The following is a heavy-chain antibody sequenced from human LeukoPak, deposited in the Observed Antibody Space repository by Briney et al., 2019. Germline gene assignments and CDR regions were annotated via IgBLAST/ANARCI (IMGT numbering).Heavy chain of an antibody. CDR2: INRSGST. CDR1: GGSFSGYY. Sequence: SETLSLTCAVYGGSFSGYYWSWIRQPPGKGLEWIGEINRSGSTNYNPSLKSRVTISVDTSKNQFSLRLSSVTAADTAVYYCARGPADYNKLKPGDRDGYNNKSKRTPFDHWGQGTLVTVSS. D-gene: IGHD5-24*01. V-gene: IGHV4-34*01. CDR3: ARGPADYNKLKPGDRDGYNNKSKRTPFDH. J-gene: IGHJ4*02.